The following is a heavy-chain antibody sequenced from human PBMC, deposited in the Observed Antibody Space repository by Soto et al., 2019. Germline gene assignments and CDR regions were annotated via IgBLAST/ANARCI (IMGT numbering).Heavy chain of an antibody. D-gene: IGHD6-19*01. CDR1: GFTFSSYA. Sequence: GGSLRLSCAASGFTFSSYAMSWVRQAPGKGLEWVTVISFDVNSKAYADSVKGRFTVSRDNSGNTLYLQMDSLRVEDTAVYFCAREGYSSGRAGIFDFWGQGALVTVSS. CDR2: ISFDVNSK. J-gene: IGHJ4*02. CDR3: AREGYSSGRAGIFDF. V-gene: IGHV3-30*03.